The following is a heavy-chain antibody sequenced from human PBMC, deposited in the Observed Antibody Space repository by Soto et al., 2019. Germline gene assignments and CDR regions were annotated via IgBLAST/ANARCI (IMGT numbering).Heavy chain of an antibody. V-gene: IGHV3-73*01. D-gene: IGHD6-19*01. CDR3: TTPSQWLVPRGYYGMDV. CDR1: GFTFSGSA. J-gene: IGHJ6*02. CDR2: IRSKANSYAT. Sequence: GGSLRLSCAASGFTFSGSAMHWVRQASGKGLEWVGRIRSKANSYATAYAASVKGRFTISRDDSKNTAYLQMNSLKTEDTAVYYCTTPSQWLVPRGYYGMDVWGQGTTVTVSS.